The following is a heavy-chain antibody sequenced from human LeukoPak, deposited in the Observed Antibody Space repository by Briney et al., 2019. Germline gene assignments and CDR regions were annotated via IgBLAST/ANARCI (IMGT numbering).Heavy chain of an antibody. CDR2: IHPSGML. CDR1: GASFNSDDQY. CDR3: SRGLDSRKLGY. J-gene: IGHJ4*02. D-gene: IGHD3-22*01. V-gene: IGHV4-31*11. Sequence: SETLSLTCAVSGASFNSDDQYWNWIRQSSGKGLEWIGSIHPSGMLYNNPSLESRVTMSRDTSKNQFSLNLNSVTAADTAVYFCSRGLDSRKLGYWGQGILVTVSS.